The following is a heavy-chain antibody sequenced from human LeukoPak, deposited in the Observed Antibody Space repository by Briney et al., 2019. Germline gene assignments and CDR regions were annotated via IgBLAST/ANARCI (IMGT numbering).Heavy chain of an antibody. J-gene: IGHJ5*02. V-gene: IGHV3-48*03. Sequence: GGSLRLSCVGSGFTFSTYNMNWFRQAPGKGLEWVSYINKAGDSIYYAHSVKGRFTISRDNAKNSLYLQMSSLRVEDTAVYYCELDSFDSSPSHIWFDPWGQGTLVTVSS. CDR3: ELDSFDSSPSHIWFDP. D-gene: IGHD3-9*01. CDR2: INKAGDSI. CDR1: GFTFSTYN.